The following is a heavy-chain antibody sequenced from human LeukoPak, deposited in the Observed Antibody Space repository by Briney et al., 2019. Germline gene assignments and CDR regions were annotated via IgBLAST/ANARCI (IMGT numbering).Heavy chain of an antibody. CDR2: IYTSGST. J-gene: IGHJ4*02. Sequence: PSETLSLTCTVSGGSISTYYWSWIWQPPGKGLEWIGNIYTSGSTNYNPSLKSRVTVSVDTSKNQFSLKLTSVTAADTAVYYCARRPSLLTPFDYWGQGSLVTVSS. V-gene: IGHV4-4*09. D-gene: IGHD3-9*01. CDR1: GGSISTYY. CDR3: ARRPSLLTPFDY.